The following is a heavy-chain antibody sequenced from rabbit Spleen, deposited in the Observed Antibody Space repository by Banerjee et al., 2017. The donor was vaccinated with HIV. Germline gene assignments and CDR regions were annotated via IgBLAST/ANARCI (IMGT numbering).Heavy chain of an antibody. Sequence: QEQLEESGGDLVKPEGSLALTCAASGFSFSSGYWICWVRQAPGKGLEWIGCIYTTTGGAAYANWAKGRFTISKTSSTTVTLKMTSLTAADTATYFCARDYSSTYVADALDLWGPGTLVTVS. CDR1: GFSFSSGYW. J-gene: IGHJ4*01. CDR3: ARDYSSTYVADALDL. D-gene: IGHD4-1*01. CDR2: IYTTTGGA. V-gene: IGHV1S45*01.